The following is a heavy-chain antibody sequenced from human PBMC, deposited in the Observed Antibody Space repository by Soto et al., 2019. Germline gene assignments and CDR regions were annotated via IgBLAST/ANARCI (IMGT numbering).Heavy chain of an antibody. Sequence: GGSLRLSCAASGFTFSSYAMSWVRQAPGKGLEWVSAISGSGGSTYYAESVKGRFTISRDNSKNTLYLHMNSLRAEDTAVYYCAIAANTRSLCTGTCCYQSYYYGMDVPLHGTTVTDS. CDR2: ISGSGGST. D-gene: IGHD2-2*01. CDR1: GFTFSSYA. CDR3: AIAANTRSLCTGTCCYQSYYYGMDV. J-gene: IGHJ6*02. V-gene: IGHV3-23*01.